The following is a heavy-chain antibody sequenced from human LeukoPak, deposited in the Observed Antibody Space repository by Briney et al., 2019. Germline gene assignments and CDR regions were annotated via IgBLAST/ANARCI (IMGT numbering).Heavy chain of an antibody. Sequence: SETLSLTCAVYGGSFSGDYWSWIRQPPGKGLEWIGEINHSGSTNYNPSLKSRVTISVDTSKNQFSLKLSSVTAADTAVYYCARVVVTPKGDAFDIWGQGTMVTVSS. CDR3: ARVVVTPKGDAFDI. D-gene: IGHD4-23*01. CDR2: INHSGST. CDR1: GGSFSGDY. J-gene: IGHJ3*02. V-gene: IGHV4-34*01.